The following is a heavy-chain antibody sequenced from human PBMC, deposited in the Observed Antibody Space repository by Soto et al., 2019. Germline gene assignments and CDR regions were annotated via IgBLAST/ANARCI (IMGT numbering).Heavy chain of an antibody. CDR3: ARKANYYGMDG. V-gene: IGHV3-74*01. Sequence: EVQLVESGGGLVQPGGCLRLSCAASGFTFSSYWMHWVRQAPGKGLVWVSRINSDESSTSYADSVKGRFTISRDNAKKTLYLQMNSLRTEDTAVYYCARKANYYGMDGWGQGTTVTVSS. J-gene: IGHJ6*02. CDR2: INSDESST. CDR1: GFTFSSYW.